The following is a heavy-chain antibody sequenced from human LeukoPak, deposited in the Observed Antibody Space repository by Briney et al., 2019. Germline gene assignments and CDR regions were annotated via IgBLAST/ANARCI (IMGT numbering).Heavy chain of an antibody. CDR1: GFTFSSYS. D-gene: IGHD2-15*01. V-gene: IGHV3-48*01. CDR3: ARDLVVAALDY. J-gene: IGHJ4*02. CDR2: ISSSSSTI. Sequence: PGGSLRLSCAASGFTFSSYSMNWVRQAPGKGLEWVSYISSSSSTIYYADSVKGRFTISRDNAKNSLYLQMNSLRAEDTAVYYCARDLVVAALDYWGQGTLVTVSS.